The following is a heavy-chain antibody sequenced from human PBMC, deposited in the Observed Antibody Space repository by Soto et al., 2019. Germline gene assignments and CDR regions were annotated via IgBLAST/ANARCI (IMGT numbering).Heavy chain of an antibody. J-gene: IGHJ4*02. V-gene: IGHV1-69*12. CDR1: GGTFSTYV. Sequence: QVQLVQSGAEVKKPGSSVKVSCKASGGTFSTYVISWVRQAPGQGLEWMGGIIPSFGTANYAQKFQGRVTISADESTSTAYMELSSLRSEDTAVYYCARQITILNPFHYLGQGTLVTVSS. CDR3: ARQITILNPFHY. CDR2: IIPSFGTA. D-gene: IGHD3-3*01.